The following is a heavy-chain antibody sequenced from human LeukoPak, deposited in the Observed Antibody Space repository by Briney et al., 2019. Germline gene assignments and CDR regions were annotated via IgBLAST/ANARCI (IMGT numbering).Heavy chain of an antibody. D-gene: IGHD3-16*01. J-gene: IGHJ3*02. CDR3: AREPTPYNMQVYASWDAFHI. CDR1: GCNFNNYC. Sequence: AESLRLSCAVSGCNFNNYCINWVRQAAGKGLEWVSHISTTSTTIYYAYSEKGRFTISSNNAKQSPYQQMNSLIAEHPAVYYPAREPTPYNMQVYASWDAFHICGQGTMVTVSA. CDR2: ISTTSTTI. V-gene: IGHV3-48*01.